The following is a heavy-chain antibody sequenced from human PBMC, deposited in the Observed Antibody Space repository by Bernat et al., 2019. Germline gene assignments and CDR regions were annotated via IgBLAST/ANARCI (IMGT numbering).Heavy chain of an antibody. CDR3: ARESSDVDTAMAPLLDSMGFDP. V-gene: IGHV3-33*01. D-gene: IGHD5-18*01. CDR2: IWYDGSNK. CDR1: GFTFSSYG. Sequence: QVQLVESGGGVVQPGRSLRLSCAASGFTFSSYGMHWVRQAPGKGLEWVAVIWYDGSNKYYADSVKGRFTISRDNSKNTLYLQMNSLRAEDTAVYYCARESSDVDTAMAPLLDSMGFDPWGREPWSPSPQ. J-gene: IGHJ5*02.